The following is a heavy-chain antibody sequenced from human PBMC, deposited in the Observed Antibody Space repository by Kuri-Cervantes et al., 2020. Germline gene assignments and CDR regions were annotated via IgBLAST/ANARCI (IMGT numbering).Heavy chain of an antibody. CDR2: ISSSSSYI. J-gene: IGHJ6*02. D-gene: IGHD6-19*01. CDR3: ARESIAVAGTVWLPTYYYYGMDV. V-gene: IGHV3-21*01. Sequence: GESLKISCAASGFTFSGSAMHWVRQAPGKGLEWVSSISSSSSYIYYADSVKGRFTISRDNAKNSLYLQMNSLRAEDTAVYYCARESIAVAGTVWLPTYYYYGMDVWGQGTTVTVSS. CDR1: GFTFSGSA.